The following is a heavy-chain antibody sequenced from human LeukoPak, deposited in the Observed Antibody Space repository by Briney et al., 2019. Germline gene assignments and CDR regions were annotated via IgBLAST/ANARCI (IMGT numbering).Heavy chain of an antibody. V-gene: IGHV4-39*01. CDR2: IYYSGST. Sequence: SETLSLTCTVSGGSISSSSYYWGWIRQPPGKGLEWIGSIYYSGSTYYNPSLKSRVTISVDTFKNQFSLKLSSVTAADTAVYYCASPFPGIAAAGSFDYWGQGTLVTVSS. CDR3: ASPFPGIAAAGSFDY. J-gene: IGHJ4*02. D-gene: IGHD6-13*01. CDR1: GGSISSSSYY.